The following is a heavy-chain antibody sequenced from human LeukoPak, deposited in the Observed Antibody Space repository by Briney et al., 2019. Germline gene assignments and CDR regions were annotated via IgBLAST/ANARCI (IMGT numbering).Heavy chain of an antibody. CDR3: ARRFRTMIVTARHAFDI. Sequence: SETLSLTCAVYGGSFSGYYWSWIRQPPGKGLEWIGEINHSGSTNYNPSLKSRVTISVDTSKNQFSLKLSSVTAADTAVYYCARRFRTMIVTARHAFDIWGQGTIVTVSS. V-gene: IGHV4-34*01. D-gene: IGHD3-22*01. CDR2: INHSGST. CDR1: GGSFSGYY. J-gene: IGHJ3*02.